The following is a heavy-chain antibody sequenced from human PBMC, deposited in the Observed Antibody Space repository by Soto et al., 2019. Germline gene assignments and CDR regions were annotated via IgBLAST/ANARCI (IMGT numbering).Heavy chain of an antibody. Sequence: QLQLQESGSGLVKPSQTLSLTCAVSGGSISSGGYSWSWIRQPPGKGLEWIGYIYHSGSTYYNPSLKSRVTISVDRSKNQFSLKLSSVTAADTAVYYCARSSGYCSSTSCYPSFDYWGQGTLVTVS. V-gene: IGHV4-30-2*01. J-gene: IGHJ4*02. CDR3: ARSSGYCSSTSCYPSFDY. D-gene: IGHD2-2*01. CDR2: IYHSGST. CDR1: GGSISSGGYS.